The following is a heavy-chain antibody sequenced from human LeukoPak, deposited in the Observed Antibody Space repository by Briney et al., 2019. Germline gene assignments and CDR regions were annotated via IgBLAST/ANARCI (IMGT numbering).Heavy chain of an antibody. CDR2: LHNTGRT. D-gene: IGHD2-2*02. J-gene: IGHJ4*02. CDR1: DVSINNYY. Sequence: SETLSLTCTVSDVSINNYYWSWIRQPPGKGLEWIGYLHNTGRTNYNPSLKSRVTISVDTSKNQFSLKLSSVTAADTAVYYCARSTSCYMNFCYFDYWGQGTLVTVSS. CDR3: ARSTSCYMNFCYFDY. V-gene: IGHV4-59*08.